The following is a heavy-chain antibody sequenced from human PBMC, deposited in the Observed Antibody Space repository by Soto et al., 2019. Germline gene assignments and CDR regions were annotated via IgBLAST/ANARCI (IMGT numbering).Heavy chain of an antibody. CDR3: ARTSAAGKYYYGMDV. CDR1: GYSFTSYC. D-gene: IGHD6-13*01. V-gene: IGHV5-51*01. J-gene: IGHJ6*02. CDR2: IYPGDSDT. Sequence: PGQSLKICCRGSGYSFTSYCIGWVRQMPGKGLEWMGIIYPGDSDTRYSPSFQGQVTISADKSISTAYLQWSSLKASDTAMYYCARTSAAGKYYYGMDVWGQGTTVTVSS.